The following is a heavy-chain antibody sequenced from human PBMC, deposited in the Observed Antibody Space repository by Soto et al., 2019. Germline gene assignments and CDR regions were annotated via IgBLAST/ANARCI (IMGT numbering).Heavy chain of an antibody. Sequence: GSLRLSCAASGFTFSSYSMNWVRQAPGKGLEWVSSISSSSSYIYYADSVKGRFTISRDNGKNSLYLQMNSLRAEDTAEYYCATGLRDFSNYGMDVLGHGTTITVSS. D-gene: IGHD4-4*01. V-gene: IGHV3-21*01. CDR1: GFTFSSYS. CDR3: ATGLRDFSNYGMDV. J-gene: IGHJ6*02. CDR2: ISSSSSYI.